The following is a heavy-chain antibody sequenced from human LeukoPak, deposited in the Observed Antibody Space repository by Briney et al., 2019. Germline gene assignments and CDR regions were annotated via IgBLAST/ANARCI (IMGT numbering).Heavy chain of an antibody. V-gene: IGHV1-8*01. CDR1: GYTFTSYD. D-gene: IGHD2-2*01. Sequence: ASVKVSRKASGYTFTSYDINWVRQATGQGLEWMGWMNPNSGNTGYAQKFQGRVTMTRNTSISTAYMELSSLRSEDTAVYYCARGFMVVPAAMVAGGPYYYYGMDVWGQGTTVTVSS. CDR3: ARGFMVVPAAMVAGGPYYYYGMDV. J-gene: IGHJ6*02. CDR2: MNPNSGNT.